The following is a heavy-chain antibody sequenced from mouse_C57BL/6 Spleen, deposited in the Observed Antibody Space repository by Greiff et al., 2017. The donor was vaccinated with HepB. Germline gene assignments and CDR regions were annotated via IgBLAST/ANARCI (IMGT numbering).Heavy chain of an antibody. D-gene: IGHD2-3*01. CDR1: GYSITSGYY. CDR2: ISYDGSN. Sequence: EVQLQQSGPGLVKPSQSLSLTCSVTGYSITSGYYWNWIRQFPGNKLEWMGYISYDGSNNYNPSLKNRISITRDTSKNQFFLKLNSVTTEDTATYYCARRGYYDFDYWGQGTTLTVSS. V-gene: IGHV3-6*01. CDR3: ARRGYYDFDY. J-gene: IGHJ2*01.